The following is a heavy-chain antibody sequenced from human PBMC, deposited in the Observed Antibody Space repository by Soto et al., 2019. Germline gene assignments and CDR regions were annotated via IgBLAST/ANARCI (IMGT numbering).Heavy chain of an antibody. Sequence: GGSLRLSGAASGFTFSSYAMHWVRQAPGKGLEWVAAISYDGSNKYYADSVKGRFTISRDNSKNTLYLQMNSLRAEDTAVYYCARDHSRSWYLVKYNWFDPWGQGTLVTVSS. CDR2: ISYDGSNK. J-gene: IGHJ5*02. D-gene: IGHD6-13*01. V-gene: IGHV3-30-3*01. CDR1: GFTFSSYA. CDR3: ARDHSRSWYLVKYNWFDP.